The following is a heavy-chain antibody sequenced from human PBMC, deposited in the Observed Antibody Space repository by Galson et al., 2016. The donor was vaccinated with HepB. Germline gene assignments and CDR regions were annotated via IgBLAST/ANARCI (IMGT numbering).Heavy chain of an antibody. J-gene: IGHJ4*02. Sequence: SLRLSCAVSGFNFNTYVMSWVRQAPGKGLEWVSGISASGDSTHYADSVKGRFTISRDNSKNTLFLQMNSLRAEDTAKYSCARRVQMDDGYYVDYWGQGTLVTASS. CDR1: GFNFNTYV. CDR3: ARRVQMDDGYYVDY. V-gene: IGHV3-23*01. CDR2: ISASGDST. D-gene: IGHD5-24*01.